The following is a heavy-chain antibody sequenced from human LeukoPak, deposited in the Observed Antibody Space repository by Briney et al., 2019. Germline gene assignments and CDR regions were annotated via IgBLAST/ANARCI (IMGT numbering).Heavy chain of an antibody. Sequence: GTLSLTCTVSGGSISSSSYYWGWIRQAPGKGLEWVSVIYSGGSTYYADSVKGRFTISRDNSKNTLYLQMNSLRAEDTAVYYCARARPSSGYYCDAFAIWGQGTMVTVSS. D-gene: IGHD3-22*01. CDR2: IYSGGST. CDR3: ARARPSSGYYCDAFAI. J-gene: IGHJ3*02. V-gene: IGHV3-53*01. CDR1: GGSISSSSYY.